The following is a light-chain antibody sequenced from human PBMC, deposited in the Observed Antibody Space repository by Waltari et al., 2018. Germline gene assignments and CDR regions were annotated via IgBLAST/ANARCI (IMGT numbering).Light chain of an antibody. V-gene: IGLV2-11*01. CDR1: SGDIGGFNY. CDR3: CSYAGRYTFI. J-gene: IGLJ1*01. Sequence: QAALTQPRSVSGSPGQSVTMSCTGTSGDIGGFNYVSWYQQHPGTAPKLILYEVNKRPSGFSCRFSGSKSGNTASLTISGLQAEDEADYYCCSYAGRYTFIFGSGTRLTAL. CDR2: EVN.